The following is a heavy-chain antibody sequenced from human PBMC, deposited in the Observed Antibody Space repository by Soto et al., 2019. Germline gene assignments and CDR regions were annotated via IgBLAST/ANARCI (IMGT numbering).Heavy chain of an antibody. J-gene: IGHJ6*02. V-gene: IGHV1-18*01. CDR2: ISAYNGNT. CDR3: AREGPAPYCYSGMDV. CDR1: GYSFTTYG. Sequence: QVQLVQSGGEVKKPGASVKVSCKTSGYSFTTYGISWVRQAPGQGLEWMGWISAYNGNTNYAQKLQGRVTMTTDTSTSTAYMELRSLRSDDTAVYYCAREGPAPYCYSGMDVWGQGSTVTVSS.